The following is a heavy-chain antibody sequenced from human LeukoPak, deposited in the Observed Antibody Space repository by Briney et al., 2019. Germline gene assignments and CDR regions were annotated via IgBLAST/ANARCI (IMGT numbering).Heavy chain of an antibody. CDR1: GGSISYYY. J-gene: IGHJ6*02. Sequence: TSETLSLTSTVPGGSISYYYWSWIRQSPGKGLEWIGYIYYSGTTNYAPSLKSGVTISVDTSKNQFSLQLRSVTAADTAVYYCAREDPQTTVPEGMDVWGQGTTVTVSS. CDR3: AREDPQTTVPEGMDV. CDR2: IYYSGTT. D-gene: IGHD4-17*01. V-gene: IGHV4-59*01.